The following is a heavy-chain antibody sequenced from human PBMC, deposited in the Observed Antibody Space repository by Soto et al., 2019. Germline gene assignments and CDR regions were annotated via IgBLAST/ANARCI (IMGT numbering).Heavy chain of an antibody. CDR1: GGSISSDNYH. Sequence: QVQLQQSGPGLVKPSQTLSLTCTVSGGSISSDNYHWTWIRQPPGKGLEWIGYVYYSGSVFYNPSLKSRLSISVDTSTNQFSLKLTSVTAADTAVYFCAREDDGGDRDYYGLDVWGQGTTVTVSS. CDR2: VYYSGSV. V-gene: IGHV4-30-4*08. CDR3: AREDDGGDRDYYGLDV. D-gene: IGHD2-21*02. J-gene: IGHJ6*02.